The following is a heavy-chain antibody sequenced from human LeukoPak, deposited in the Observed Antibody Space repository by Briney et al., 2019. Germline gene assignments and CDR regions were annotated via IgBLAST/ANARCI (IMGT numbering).Heavy chain of an antibody. CDR3: ARDRREVTGAISLGY. D-gene: IGHD2-21*02. J-gene: IGHJ4*02. Sequence: SETLSLTCTVSGGPISSYYWSWIRQPAGKGLEWIGRIYTSGSTNYNPSLKSRVTMSVDTSKNQFSLKLSSVTAADTAVYYCARDRREVTGAISLGYWGQGTLVTVSS. CDR2: IYTSGST. CDR1: GGPISSYY. V-gene: IGHV4-4*07.